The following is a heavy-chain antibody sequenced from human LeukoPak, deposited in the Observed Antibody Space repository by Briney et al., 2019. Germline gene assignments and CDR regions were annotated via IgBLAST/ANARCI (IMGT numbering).Heavy chain of an antibody. CDR3: ARRELLGYSYGLRTFNI. CDR1: GFTVSSNY. Sequence: GGSLRLSCAASGFTVSSNYMSWVRQAPGKGLEWVSVIYSGGIYNDGTTNYGDSVKGRFTISRDNSKNTLYLQMNSLRAEDTAVYYCARRELLGYSYGLRTFNIWGQGTTVTVSS. V-gene: IGHV3-66*04. CDR2: IYSGGIYNDGTT. J-gene: IGHJ3*02. D-gene: IGHD5-18*01.